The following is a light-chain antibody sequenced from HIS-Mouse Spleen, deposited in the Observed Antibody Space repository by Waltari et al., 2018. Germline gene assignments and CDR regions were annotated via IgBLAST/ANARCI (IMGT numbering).Light chain of an antibody. CDR3: SSYTSSSTLYV. CDR2: DVS. Sequence: QSALTQPSSVSGSPGQSLTIPRTGTSSDLCGYNYVSWYQQHPGKAPKLMIYDVSNRPSGVSNRFSGSKSGNTASLTISGLQAEDEADYYCSSYTSSSTLYVFGTGTKVTVL. CDR1: SSDLCGYNY. V-gene: IGLV2-14*03. J-gene: IGLJ1*01.